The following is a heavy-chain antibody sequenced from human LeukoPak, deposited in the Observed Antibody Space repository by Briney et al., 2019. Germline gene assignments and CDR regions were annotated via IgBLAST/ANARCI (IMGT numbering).Heavy chain of an antibody. Sequence: ASVKVSCKASGYTFTGYYMHWVRQAPGQGLEWMGWINPNSGGTNYAQKFQGRVTMTRDTSISTAYMELSRLTSDDTAVYYCARGRDSGSPYDAFDIWGQGTMVTVSP. V-gene: IGHV1-2*02. CDR3: ARGRDSGSPYDAFDI. J-gene: IGHJ3*02. CDR1: GYTFTGYY. D-gene: IGHD1-26*01. CDR2: INPNSGGT.